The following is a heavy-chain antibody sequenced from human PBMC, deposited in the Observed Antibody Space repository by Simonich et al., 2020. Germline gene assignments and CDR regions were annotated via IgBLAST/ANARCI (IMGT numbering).Heavy chain of an antibody. CDR1: GYTFTGYY. V-gene: IGHV1-2*02. D-gene: IGHD7-27*01. CDR3: ARGRLTGDKGAFDI. CDR2: INPTSGGT. Sequence: QVQLVQSGAEVKKPGASVKVSCKASGYTFTGYYMHWVRQAPGQGLEWMECINPTSGGTNDDQKFQGRVTMTRDTSISTAYMELSRLRSDDTAVYYCARGRLTGDKGAFDIWGQGTMVTVSS. J-gene: IGHJ3*02.